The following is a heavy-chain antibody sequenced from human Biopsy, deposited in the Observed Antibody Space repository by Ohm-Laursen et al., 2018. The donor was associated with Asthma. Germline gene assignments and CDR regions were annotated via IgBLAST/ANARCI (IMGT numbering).Heavy chain of an antibody. CDR2: INSVFGTT. V-gene: IGHV1-69*13. Sequence: SVKISCKSLGGTFNTYVIGWVRQAPGQGLEWMGGINSVFGTTTYPQKFQDRVTITADDSTSTVYMELSSLRSEDTAVYYCARKAGSCISRTCYSLDFWGRGTLVTVSS. CDR3: ARKAGSCISRTCYSLDF. J-gene: IGHJ4*02. D-gene: IGHD2-2*01. CDR1: GGTFNTYV.